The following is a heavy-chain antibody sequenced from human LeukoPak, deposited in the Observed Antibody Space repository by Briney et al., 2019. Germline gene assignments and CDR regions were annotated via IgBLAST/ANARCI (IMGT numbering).Heavy chain of an antibody. CDR2: IKQDGSEE. CDR3: ARLLWSYDSSGHGYFQH. V-gene: IGHV3-7*01. Sequence: GGSLRLSCAASGFTFSSYWMSWVRQAPGKGLEWVANIKQDGSEEYYVDSVKGRFTISRDNAKNSLYLQMNSLRAEDTAVYYCARLLWSYDSSGHGYFQHWGRAPWSPSPQ. CDR1: GFTFSSYW. D-gene: IGHD3-22*01. J-gene: IGHJ1*01.